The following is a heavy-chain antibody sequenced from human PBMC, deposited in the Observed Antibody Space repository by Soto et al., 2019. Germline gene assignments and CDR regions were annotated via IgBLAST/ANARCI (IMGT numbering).Heavy chain of an antibody. V-gene: IGHV4-59*01. CDR2: IYYSGST. CDR1: GGSISSYY. D-gene: IGHD6-13*01. J-gene: IGHJ4*02. CDR3: ARVGGSSPHFDY. Sequence: SETLSLTCTVSGGSISSYYWSWIRQPPGKGLEWIGYIYYSGSTNYNPSLKSRVTISVDTSKNQFSLKLSSVTAADTAVYYCARVGGSSPHFDYWGQGTLVTVSS.